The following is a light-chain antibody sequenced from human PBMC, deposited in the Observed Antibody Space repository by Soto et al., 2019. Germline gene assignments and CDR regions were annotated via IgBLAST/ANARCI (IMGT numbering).Light chain of an antibody. CDR1: SSNIGSNY. CDR3: AAWDDSLSGPV. J-gene: IGLJ3*02. CDR2: TNN. V-gene: IGLV1-47*02. Sequence: QAVVTQPPSASGTPGQRVTISCSGSSSNIGSNYVYWYQQVPGTAPNLLIYTNNQRPSGVPDRFSGSKSGTSASLAISGLRSEDEAAYYCAAWDDSLSGPVFGGGTKLTVL.